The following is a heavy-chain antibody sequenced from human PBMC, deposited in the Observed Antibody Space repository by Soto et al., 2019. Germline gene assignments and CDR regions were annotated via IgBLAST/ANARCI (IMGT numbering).Heavy chain of an antibody. CDR3: ARDPPPPDY. V-gene: IGHV1-18*01. Sequence: ASVKVSCKPSGGTFSSYSFSWVRQVPGQGLEWMGWISAYNGNTNYAQKLQGRVTMTTDTSTSTAYMELRSLRSDDTAVYYCARDPPPPDYWGQGTLVTVSS. CDR2: ISAYNGNT. CDR1: GGTFSSYS. J-gene: IGHJ4*02.